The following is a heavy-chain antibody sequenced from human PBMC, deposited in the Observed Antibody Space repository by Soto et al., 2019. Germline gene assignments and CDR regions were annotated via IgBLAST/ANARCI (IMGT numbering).Heavy chain of an antibody. CDR2: IWYDGDDK. CDR1: GFMFRKYG. Sequence: PWGSLRLSCAASGFMFRKYGMHWVRQAPGKGLEWVAVIWYDGDDKYFGGSVKGRFTISRDNSKNTLYLQMNSLRADDTAVYYCARDSAGGAGDTCCYNMDVWGQGNTVTVSS. J-gene: IGHJ6*02. D-gene: IGHD2-15*01. CDR3: ARDSAGGAGDTCCYNMDV. V-gene: IGHV3-33*01.